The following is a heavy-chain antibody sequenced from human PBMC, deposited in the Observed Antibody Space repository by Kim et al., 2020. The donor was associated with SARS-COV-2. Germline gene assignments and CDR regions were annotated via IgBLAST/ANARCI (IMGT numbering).Heavy chain of an antibody. J-gene: IGHJ4*02. D-gene: IGHD2-2*01. CDR2: ISSSSSYI. V-gene: IGHV3-21*01. CDR1: GFTFSSYS. CDR3: ARDYLSDIVVVPAAIDY. Sequence: GGSLRLSCAASGFTFSSYSMNWVRQAPGKGLEWVSSISSSSSYIYYADSVKGRFTISRDNAKNSLYLQMNSLRAEDTAVYYCARDYLSDIVVVPAAIDYWGQGTLVTVSS.